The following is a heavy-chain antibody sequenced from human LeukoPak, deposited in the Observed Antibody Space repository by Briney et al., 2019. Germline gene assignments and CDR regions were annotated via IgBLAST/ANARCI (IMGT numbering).Heavy chain of an antibody. D-gene: IGHD1-26*01. Sequence: GGSLRLSCAGSGFTFSSYEMNWVRQAPGEGLEWVSTITGGDGGTYYADSVKGRFTISRDDSKHTVYLEMNSLRAEDRAVYYCARRLLVGTTVRPYFDYWGQGTLVTVSS. J-gene: IGHJ4*02. CDR1: GFTFSSYE. V-gene: IGHV3-23*01. CDR3: ARRLLVGTTVRPYFDY. CDR2: ITGGDGGT.